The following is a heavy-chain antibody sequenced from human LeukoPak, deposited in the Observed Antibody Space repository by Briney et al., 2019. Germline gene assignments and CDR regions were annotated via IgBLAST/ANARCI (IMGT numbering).Heavy chain of an antibody. CDR1: GGSISSYY. CDR2: IYYSGST. Sequence: SETLSLTCTVSGGSISSYYWSWIRQPPGKGLEWIGYIYYSGSTNYNPSLKSRVTISVDTSKNQFSLKLSSVTAADTAVYYCAILEGGREYSSSSVLYSWDYWGQGTLVTVSP. CDR3: AILEGGREYSSSSVLYSWDY. V-gene: IGHV4-59*12. D-gene: IGHD6-6*01. J-gene: IGHJ4*02.